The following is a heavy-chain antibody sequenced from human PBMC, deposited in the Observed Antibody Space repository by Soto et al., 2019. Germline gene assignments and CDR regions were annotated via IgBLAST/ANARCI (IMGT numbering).Heavy chain of an antibody. CDR2: INPNSGGT. CDR1: GYTFTGYY. J-gene: IGHJ4*02. CDR3: ARDRFGGYSSGWYDY. D-gene: IGHD6-19*01. V-gene: IGHV1-2*02. Sequence: ASVKVSCKASGYTFTGYYMHWVRQATGQGLEWMGWINPNSGGTNYAQKFQGRVTMTRDTSISTAYMELSRLRSDDTAVYYCARDRFGGYSSGWYDYWGQGTLVTVSS.